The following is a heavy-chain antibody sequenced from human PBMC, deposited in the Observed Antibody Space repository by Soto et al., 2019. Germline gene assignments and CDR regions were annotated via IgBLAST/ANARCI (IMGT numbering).Heavy chain of an antibody. Sequence: PGGSLRLSCAASGFTFSSYAIHWVRQAPGKGLEWVAVVSFDGSNKYYADSVKGRFTISRDNSKNTLDLQMNILTAEDTAVYYCASDYCSSTSCPSGHGFDIWGQGTMVTVSS. V-gene: IGHV3-30-3*01. CDR2: VSFDGSNK. J-gene: IGHJ3*02. D-gene: IGHD2-2*01. CDR3: ASDYCSSTSCPSGHGFDI. CDR1: GFTFSSYA.